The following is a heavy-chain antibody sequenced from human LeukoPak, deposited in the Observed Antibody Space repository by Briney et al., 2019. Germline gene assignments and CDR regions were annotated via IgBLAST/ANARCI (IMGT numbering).Heavy chain of an antibody. D-gene: IGHD3-22*01. V-gene: IGHV4-59*11. CDR2: IHYSGST. CDR3: ARSSEGRYYYDSSGYSYYYYYMDV. J-gene: IGHJ6*03. CDR1: GGSISSHY. Sequence: SETLSLTCTVSGGSISSHYWSWIRQPPGKRLEWIGYIHYSGSTNYNPSLKSRVTISVDTSKNQFSLTLSSVTAADTAVYYCARSSEGRYYYDSSGYSYYYYYMDVWGKGTTVTIS.